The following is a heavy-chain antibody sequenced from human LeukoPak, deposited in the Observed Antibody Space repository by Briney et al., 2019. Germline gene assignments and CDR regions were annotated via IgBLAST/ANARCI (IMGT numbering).Heavy chain of an antibody. CDR3: ARGRVPYYYGSGSYAYYMDV. CDR2: INHSGST. CDR1: GGSFSGYY. Sequence: SETLSPTCAVYGGSFSGYYWSWIRQPPGKGLEWIGEINHSGSTNYNPSLKSRVTISVDTSKNQFSLKLSSVTAADTAVYYCARGRVPYYYGSGSYAYYMDVWGKGTTVTVSS. J-gene: IGHJ6*03. V-gene: IGHV4-34*01. D-gene: IGHD3-10*01.